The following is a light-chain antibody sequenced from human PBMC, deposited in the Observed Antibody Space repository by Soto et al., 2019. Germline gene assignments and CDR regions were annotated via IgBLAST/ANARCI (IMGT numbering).Light chain of an antibody. V-gene: IGKV1-5*01. CDR3: QQYESYMT. Sequence: DIQMTQSQSTLSASVGDRVSITCRASLSVGSWLAWYQQRPGKAPKLLIYDAASLESGVPARFSGSGSGTEFTLTISSLQPDDSATYYCQQYESYMTFGQGTKVDIK. CDR2: DAA. J-gene: IGKJ1*01. CDR1: LSVGSW.